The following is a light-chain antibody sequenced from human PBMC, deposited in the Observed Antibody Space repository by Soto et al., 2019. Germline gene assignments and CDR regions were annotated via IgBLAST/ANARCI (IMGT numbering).Light chain of an antibody. Sequence: DIQLTQSPSTLSASVGDRVTITCRASQGISDWLAWYQQKPGRAPKLLISRTSNLERGVPSRFSGSGSGTEFTLNISSLQPDDFATYHCQYYNDYCWTFGQGTKVEIK. V-gene: IGKV1-5*03. CDR1: QGISDW. J-gene: IGKJ1*01. CDR3: QYYNDYCWT. CDR2: RTS.